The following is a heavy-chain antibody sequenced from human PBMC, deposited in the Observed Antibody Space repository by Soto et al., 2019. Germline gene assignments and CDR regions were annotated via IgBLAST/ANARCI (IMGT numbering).Heavy chain of an antibody. CDR2: IYYSGST. V-gene: IGHV4-59*08. J-gene: IGHJ4*02. CDR1: GGAISSYY. Sequence: PSETLSLTCTVSGGAISSYYWSWIRQPPGKELEWIGYIYYSGSTNYNPSLKSRVIISVDTSKNQFSLKLNSVTAADTAVYYCASTISSTWSRGFDYWGQGTLVTVSS. D-gene: IGHD6-13*01. CDR3: ASTISSTWSRGFDY.